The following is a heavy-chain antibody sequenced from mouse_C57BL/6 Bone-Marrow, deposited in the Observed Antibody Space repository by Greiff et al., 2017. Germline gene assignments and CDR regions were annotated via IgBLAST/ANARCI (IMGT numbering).Heavy chain of an antibody. CDR3: TTIYYGNYWFAY. V-gene: IGHV14-4*01. J-gene: IGHJ3*01. CDR2: IDPENGDT. CDR1: GFNIKDDY. Sequence: VQLKESGAELVRPGASVKLSCTASGFNIKDDYMHWVKQRPEQGLEWIGWIDPENGDTEYASKFQGKATMTADTSSNTAYLQLSSLTSEDTAVYYCTTIYYGNYWFAYWGQGTLVTVSA. D-gene: IGHD2-1*01.